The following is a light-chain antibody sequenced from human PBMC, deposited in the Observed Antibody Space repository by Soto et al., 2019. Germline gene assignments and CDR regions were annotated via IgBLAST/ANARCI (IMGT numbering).Light chain of an antibody. V-gene: IGKV3-11*01. CDR1: QSVNTY. CDR3: QQRSNWPLT. J-gene: IGKJ4*01. CDR2: AAS. Sequence: EIVLTQSPATLSLSPGERATLSCRASQSVNTYLAWYQQKPGQAPRHLIYAASNRATDIPARFRGIGSGTDFTLTISSLEPEDFGVYYCQQRSNWPLTFGGGTKVEIK.